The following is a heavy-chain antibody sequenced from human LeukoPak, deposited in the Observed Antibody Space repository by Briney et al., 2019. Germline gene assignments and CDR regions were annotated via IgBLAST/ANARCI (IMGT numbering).Heavy chain of an antibody. J-gene: IGHJ4*02. Sequence: GGSLRLSRAASGFTFSSYSMNWVRQAPGKGLEWVSYISSSSSTIYYADSVKGRFTISRDNAKNTLYLQMNSLRDEDTAVYYCAREDSTVVHFDFWGQGTLVTVSS. CDR2: ISSSSSTI. D-gene: IGHD4-23*01. V-gene: IGHV3-48*02. CDR3: AREDSTVVHFDF. CDR1: GFTFSSYS.